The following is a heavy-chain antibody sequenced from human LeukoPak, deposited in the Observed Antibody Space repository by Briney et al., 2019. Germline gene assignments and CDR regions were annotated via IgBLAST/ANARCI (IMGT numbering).Heavy chain of an antibody. CDR3: ARGRGEPPLVQRY. V-gene: IGHV3-74*01. CDR2: VNSDGSST. J-gene: IGHJ4*02. Sequence: GGSLRLSCAASGFTFSSYWMHWVSQAPGKGLVWVSRVNSDGSSTSYADSVKGRFTISRDNAKNTVYLQMDSLRAEDTAVYYCARGRGEPPLVQRYWGQGTLVIVSS. D-gene: IGHD6-13*01. CDR1: GFTFSSYW.